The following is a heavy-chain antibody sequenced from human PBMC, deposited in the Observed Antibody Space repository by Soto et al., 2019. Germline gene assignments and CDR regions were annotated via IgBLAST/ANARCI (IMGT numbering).Heavy chain of an antibody. Sequence: SETLSLTCTVSGGSISSGGYYWSWIRQHPGKGLEWIGYIYYSGSTYYNPSLKSRVTISVDTSKNQFSLKLSSVTAADTAVYYCARFSCYRLRCRFDYWGQGTLVTVSS. V-gene: IGHV4-31*03. D-gene: IGHD2-15*01. CDR1: GGSISSGGYY. CDR2: IYYSGST. CDR3: ARFSCYRLRCRFDY. J-gene: IGHJ4*02.